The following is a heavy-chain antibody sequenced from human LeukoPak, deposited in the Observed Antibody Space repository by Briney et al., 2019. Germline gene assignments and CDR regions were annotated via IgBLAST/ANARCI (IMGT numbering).Heavy chain of an antibody. CDR2: IYYSGSA. Sequence: PSETLSLTCTVSGDSISSSSHYWGWIRQPPGKGLEWIGSIYYSGSALYNPSLKSRVTISVDTSKNQFSLKLSSVTAADTAVYYCARRYYDSSGYYDHDAFDIWGQGTMVTVSS. V-gene: IGHV4-39*07. CDR1: GDSISSSSHY. CDR3: ARRYYDSSGYYDHDAFDI. D-gene: IGHD3-22*01. J-gene: IGHJ3*02.